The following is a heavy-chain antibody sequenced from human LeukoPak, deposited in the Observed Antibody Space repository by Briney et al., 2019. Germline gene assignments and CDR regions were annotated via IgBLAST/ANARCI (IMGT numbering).Heavy chain of an antibody. Sequence: SETLSLTCTVSGGSIRSSYYYWGWIRQPPGKGLEWIGSIYDSGSTYYNPSLKSRVTISVDTSKNQFSLKLNSVTAADTAVYYCARNELHLSLSFDYWGQGTLVTVSS. V-gene: IGHV4-39*01. CDR1: GGSIRSSYYY. CDR2: IYDSGST. CDR3: ARNELHLSLSFDY. J-gene: IGHJ4*02. D-gene: IGHD1-1*01.